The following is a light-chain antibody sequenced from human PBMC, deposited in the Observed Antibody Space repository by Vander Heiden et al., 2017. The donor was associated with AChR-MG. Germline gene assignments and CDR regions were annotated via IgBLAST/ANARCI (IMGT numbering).Light chain of an antibody. V-gene: IGKV2-30*01. CDR2: KVS. CDR1: HSLVYADGNLY. Sequence: EVVMTQSPLSLPVTLGQPASTPCRSSHSLVYADGNLYLNWFQQRPGQSPRRLIYKVSNRDSGVPDRFSGSGSGTDFTLKISRVEAEDVGVYYCRQGKHWPRTFGQRTKLEIQ. CDR3: RQGKHWPRT. J-gene: IGKJ2*01.